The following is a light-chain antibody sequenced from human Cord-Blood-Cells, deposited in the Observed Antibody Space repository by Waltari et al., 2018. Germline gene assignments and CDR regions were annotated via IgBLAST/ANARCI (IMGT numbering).Light chain of an antibody. CDR3: QQSYSTPYT. CDR1: QSISSY. CDR2: AAS. V-gene: IGKV1-39*01. J-gene: IGKJ2*01. Sequence: DIQMTQSPSSLSASVGDRVTITCRASQSISSYLNWYQQKPGKAPKLLIYAASSLQSGFPSRFSCSGSGTDFTLTISSLQPEDFATYYCQQSYSTPYTFVQGTKLEIK.